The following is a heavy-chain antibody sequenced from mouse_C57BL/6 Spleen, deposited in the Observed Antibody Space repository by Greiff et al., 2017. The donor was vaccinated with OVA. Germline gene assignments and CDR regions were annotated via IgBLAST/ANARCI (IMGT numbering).Heavy chain of an antibody. D-gene: IGHD2-4*01. V-gene: IGHV3-6*01. Sequence: VQLKESGPGLVKPSQSLSLTCSVTGYSITSGYYWNWIRQFPGNKLEWMGYISYDGSNNYNPSLKNRISITRDTSKNQFFLKLNSVTTEDTATYYCAKFYYDYDGGGFDYWGQGTTLTVSS. CDR2: ISYDGSN. CDR3: AKFYYDYDGGGFDY. J-gene: IGHJ2*01. CDR1: GYSITSGYY.